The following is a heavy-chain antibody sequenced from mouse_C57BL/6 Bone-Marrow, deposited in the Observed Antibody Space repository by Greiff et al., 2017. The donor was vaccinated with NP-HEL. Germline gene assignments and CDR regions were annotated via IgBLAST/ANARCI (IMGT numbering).Heavy chain of an antibody. CDR1: GYTFTDYY. D-gene: IGHD1-1*01. J-gene: IGHJ1*03. CDR3: ARDGTTVVAEPYWYFDV. Sequence: VQLQQSGAELVRPGASVKLSCKASGYTFTDYYINWVKQRPGQGLEWIARIYPGSGNTYYNEKFKGKATLTAEKSSSTAYMQLSSLTSEDSAVYFCARDGTTVVAEPYWYFDVWGTGTTVTVSS. CDR2: IYPGSGNT. V-gene: IGHV1-76*01.